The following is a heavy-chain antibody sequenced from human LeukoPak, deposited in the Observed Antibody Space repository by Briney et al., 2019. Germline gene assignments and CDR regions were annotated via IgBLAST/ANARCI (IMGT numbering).Heavy chain of an antibody. Sequence: GASVKVSCKASGYTFTGYYMHWVRQAPGQGLEWMGWINPNSGGTNYAQKFQGRVTMTRDTSISTAYMELSRLRSDDTAVYYCARAGIAVAGLTYYFDYWGQGTLVTVSS. CDR2: INPNSGGT. CDR3: ARAGIAVAGLTYYFDY. CDR1: GYTFTGYY. V-gene: IGHV1-2*02. J-gene: IGHJ4*02. D-gene: IGHD6-19*01.